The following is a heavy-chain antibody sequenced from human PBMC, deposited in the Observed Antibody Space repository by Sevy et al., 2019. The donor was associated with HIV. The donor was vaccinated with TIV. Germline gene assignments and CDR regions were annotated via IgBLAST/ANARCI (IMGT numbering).Heavy chain of an antibody. D-gene: IGHD6-13*01. CDR3: AKDASSSWTGGTFQH. V-gene: IGHV3-23*01. CDR2: ISASGGGT. CDR1: GFIFSGYV. J-gene: IGHJ1*01. Sequence: GGSLRLSCAASGFIFSGYVMSWVRQAPGKGLEWVSGISASGGGTYDADSVKGRFTVSRDNSKNTLYLEMNSLRAEDTAVYYCAKDASSSWTGGTFQHWGQGTLVTVSS.